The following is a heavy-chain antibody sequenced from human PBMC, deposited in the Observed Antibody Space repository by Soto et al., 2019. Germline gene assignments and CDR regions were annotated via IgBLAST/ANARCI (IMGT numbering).Heavy chain of an antibody. J-gene: IGHJ4*02. CDR2: IYNSGST. V-gene: IGHV4-30-2*01. CDR3: AREYGDWGPFDY. D-gene: IGHD7-27*01. CDR1: GGSISSGGYS. Sequence: PSETLSLTCAVSGGSISSGGYSWGWIRQPPGKGLEWIGYIYNSGSTYYNPSLKSRVTISVDRSKNQFSLKLTSVTAADTAVYYCAREYGDWGPFDYWGQGTLVTVSS.